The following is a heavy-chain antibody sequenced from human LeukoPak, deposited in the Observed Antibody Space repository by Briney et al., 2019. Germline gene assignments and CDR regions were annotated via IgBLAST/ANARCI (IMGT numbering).Heavy chain of an antibody. CDR3: ARDLAARQDY. Sequence: SETLSLTCTVSAGSITSGSHHWGWIRQSPGRGLEWIGEINHSGSTNYNPSLKSRVTISVDTSKNQFSLKLSSVTAADTAVYYCARDLAARQDYWGQGTLVTVSS. J-gene: IGHJ4*02. CDR2: INHSGST. CDR1: AGSITSGSHH. V-gene: IGHV4-39*07. D-gene: IGHD6-6*01.